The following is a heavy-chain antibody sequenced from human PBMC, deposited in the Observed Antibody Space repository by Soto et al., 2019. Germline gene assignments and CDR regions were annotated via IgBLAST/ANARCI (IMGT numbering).Heavy chain of an antibody. Sequence: QVQLQQWGAGLLKPSETLSLTCAVYGGSFSGYSWSWIRQPPGKGLEWIGEINHSGSTNYNPSLKSRVTISVGPSKNQFSLNLSPVTAADTAVYYCARGILIRVVPVAHCYMDVWGKGTTVPVSS. CDR2: INHSGST. J-gene: IGHJ6*03. D-gene: IGHD2-2*01. V-gene: IGHV4-34*01. CDR1: GGSFSGYS. CDR3: ARGILIRVVPVAHCYMDV.